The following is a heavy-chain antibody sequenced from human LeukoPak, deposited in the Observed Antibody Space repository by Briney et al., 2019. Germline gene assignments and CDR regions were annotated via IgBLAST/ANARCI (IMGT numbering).Heavy chain of an antibody. CDR2: ISSSSSYI. Sequence: GGSLRLSCAASGLTFSTYTMNWVRQAPGKGLEWVSSISSSSSYIYYADSVKGRFTISRANAKSSLFLQMNSLRAEDTAVYYCAREGKRITMVRGVITPRGYYYMDVWGKGTTVTVSS. V-gene: IGHV3-21*04. CDR3: AREGKRITMVRGVITPRGYYYMDV. J-gene: IGHJ6*03. CDR1: GLTFSTYT. D-gene: IGHD3-10*01.